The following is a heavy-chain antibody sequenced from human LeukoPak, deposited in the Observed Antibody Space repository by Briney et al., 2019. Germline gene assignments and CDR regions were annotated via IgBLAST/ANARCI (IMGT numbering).Heavy chain of an antibody. V-gene: IGHV3-74*01. CDR2: INSDGSSR. Sequence: GGSLRLSCAASGFTFSNYWMHWVRHAPGKGLGWVSRINSDGSSRNYADSVKGRFTISRVNAKNALYLQMNSLRAEDTAVYYCASASSHRIAAGGDYWGQGTLVTVSS. D-gene: IGHD6-13*01. CDR1: GFTFSNYW. CDR3: ASASSHRIAAGGDY. J-gene: IGHJ4*02.